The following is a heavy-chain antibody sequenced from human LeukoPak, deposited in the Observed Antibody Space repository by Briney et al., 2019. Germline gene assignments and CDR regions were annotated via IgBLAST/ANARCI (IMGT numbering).Heavy chain of an antibody. CDR1: GYSFTDYW. V-gene: IGHV5-51*01. J-gene: IGHJ6*02. CDR2: IFSRDSNT. CDR3: ARGSAYWNYGMDV. D-gene: IGHD1-1*01. Sequence: GESLKISCKGSGYSFTDYWIAWVRQMPGKGLEWMGIIFSRDSNTRYSPSFQGQVTISADKSITTAYLQWSSLKASDTAMFYCARGSAYWNYGMDVWGQGTTVTVSS.